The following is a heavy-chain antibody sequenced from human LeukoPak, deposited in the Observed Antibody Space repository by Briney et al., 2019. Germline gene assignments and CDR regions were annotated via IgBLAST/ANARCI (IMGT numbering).Heavy chain of an antibody. D-gene: IGHD3-22*01. CDR2: SYPGDSDT. Sequence: GGSLKISCKGSGYSFTSYWSSWVGQMPGKGLEGVEISYPGDSDTRYSPSFQGHVTISDDKSISTAYLKWISLKASEPAMYYCATPNLDTSGYVNCFDPWGQGTLVTVSS. CDR1: GYSFTSYW. J-gene: IGHJ5*02. CDR3: ATPNLDTSGYVNCFDP. V-gene: IGHV5-51*01.